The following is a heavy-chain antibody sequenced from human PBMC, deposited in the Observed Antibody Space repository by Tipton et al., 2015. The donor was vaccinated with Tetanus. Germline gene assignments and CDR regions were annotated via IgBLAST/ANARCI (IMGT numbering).Heavy chain of an antibody. J-gene: IGHJ4*02. Sequence: QSGAEVKKPGSSVKVSCKTSGDTFNTYGINWVRQAPGQRLEWMGRSIPLLGIANNAQKFQGRLTITADKSTTTVYMELSSLTSEDTAVYYCARDPQSSFDRWGQGTLVTVSS. V-gene: IGHV1-69*04. CDR2: SIPLLGIA. CDR3: ARDPQSSFDR. CDR1: GDTFNTYG.